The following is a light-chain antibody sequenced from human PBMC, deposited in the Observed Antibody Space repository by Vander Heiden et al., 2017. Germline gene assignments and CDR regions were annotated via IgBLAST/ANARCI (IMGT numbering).Light chain of an antibody. J-gene: IGKJ4*01. CDR2: GAS. V-gene: IGKV3-20*01. Sequence: EVVLTQSPGTLSLSPGERATLSCRASQTVTSSPLAWLQQKPGQAPRVLIYGASNRATGVPDRFSGGGSGTDFTLTIGGLGSEDFAVYFCQQSGSSLVTFGGGTKVAI. CDR1: QTVTSSP. CDR3: QQSGSSLVT.